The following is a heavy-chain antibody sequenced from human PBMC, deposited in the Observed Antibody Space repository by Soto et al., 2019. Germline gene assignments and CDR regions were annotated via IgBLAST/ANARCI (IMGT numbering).Heavy chain of an antibody. V-gene: IGHV1-69*01. J-gene: IGHJ4*02. CDR2: IIPYYNTL. CDR1: EGTFNSYA. Sequence: QAQVVQSGAEVRKPGSSVKLSCKASEGTFNSYAIAWVRQAPGQGLEWMGGIIPYYNTLNYAQKFQDRVTITADDSTNTVYMEVSSLRSDDTAVYFCASGASRWYPYFFDSWAQVNLVTVSS. CDR3: ASGASRWYPYFFDS. D-gene: IGHD6-13*01.